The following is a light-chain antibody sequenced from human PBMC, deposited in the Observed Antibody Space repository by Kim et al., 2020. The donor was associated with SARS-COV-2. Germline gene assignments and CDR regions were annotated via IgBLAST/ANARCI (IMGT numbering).Light chain of an antibody. CDR3: QQSYNTPFT. J-gene: IGKJ3*01. Sequence: ASVGDRVTITGRASQYISSWLAWYQQKPGKAPKLLIYKASSLESGVPSRFSGSGSGTDFTLTITSLHPDDFATYYCQQSYNTPFTFGPGTKVDIK. CDR2: KAS. V-gene: IGKV1-5*03. CDR1: QYISSW.